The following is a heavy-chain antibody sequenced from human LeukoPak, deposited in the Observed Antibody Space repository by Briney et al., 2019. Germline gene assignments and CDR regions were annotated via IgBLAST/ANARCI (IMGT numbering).Heavy chain of an antibody. D-gene: IGHD3-22*01. CDR2: ISSSSSYI. CDR3: ARDIRVVNAFDI. Sequence: SWGSLRLSCAASGFTFSSYSMNWIRQAPGKGLEWVSSISSSSSYIYYADSMKGRFTISRDNAKNSLYMQMNSLRAEDTAVYYCARDIRVVNAFDIWGQGTMVSVSS. CDR1: GFTFSSYS. J-gene: IGHJ3*02. V-gene: IGHV3-21*01.